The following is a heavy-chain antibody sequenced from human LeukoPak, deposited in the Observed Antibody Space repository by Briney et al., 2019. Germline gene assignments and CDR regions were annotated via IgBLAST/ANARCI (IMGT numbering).Heavy chain of an antibody. J-gene: IGHJ4*02. CDR3: ARGYCSGGSCYHFDS. D-gene: IGHD2-15*01. V-gene: IGHV1-2*02. CDR1: GYRFSDYY. CDR2: VNSNSGGT. Sequence: ASVKVSCKASGYRFSDYYMHWARQAPGQGLEWMGWVNSNSGGTHYAQNFEGRVTMTRDTSISTAYMELSRLKIDDTALYYCARGYCSGGSCYHFDSWGQGTLVTVSS.